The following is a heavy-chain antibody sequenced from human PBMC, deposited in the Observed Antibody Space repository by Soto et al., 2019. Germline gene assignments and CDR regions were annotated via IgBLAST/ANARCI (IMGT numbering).Heavy chain of an antibody. J-gene: IGHJ4*02. D-gene: IGHD1-26*01. CDR2: ISGNGGST. CDR1: GFIFSTYS. CDR3: AKDKAAGASPIFDH. V-gene: IGHV3-23*01. Sequence: HPGGSLRLSCEASGFIFSTYSMSWVRQAPGERLEWVAGISGNGGSTFYVDSVRGRFTISRDNSRNTLYLQMTSLRVEDTAVFYCAKDKAAGASPIFDHWGQGALVTVSS.